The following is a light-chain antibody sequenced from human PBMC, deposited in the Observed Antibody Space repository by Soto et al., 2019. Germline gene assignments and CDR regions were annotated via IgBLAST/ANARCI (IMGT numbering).Light chain of an antibody. J-gene: IGLJ2*01. CDR2: RNN. CDR1: SSNIGSNY. V-gene: IGLV1-47*01. CDR3: AAWDDSLSGPNVV. Sequence: QSVLTQPPSASGTPGQRVTISCSGSSSNIGSNYVYWYQQLPGTAHKLLIYRNNQRPSGVPDRFSGSKSGTSASLAISGLRSEDEADYYCAAWDDSLSGPNVVFGGGTKLTVL.